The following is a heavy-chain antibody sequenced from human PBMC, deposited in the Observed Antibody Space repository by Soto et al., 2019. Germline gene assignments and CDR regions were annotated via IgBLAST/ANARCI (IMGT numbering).Heavy chain of an antibody. Sequence: QVQIVESGGGVVQPGRSLRLSCAASGFTFSNYAMHWVRQAPGKGLEWVAVISYHGNDKYYADSVKGRFTISRDNSKDTLYLQMSSLRAEDTAVYYCTIAKVRALGGFDYWGQGTLVTVSS. J-gene: IGHJ4*02. CDR1: GFTFSNYA. V-gene: IGHV3-30-3*01. CDR3: TIAKVRALGGFDY. CDR2: ISYHGNDK. D-gene: IGHD3-10*01.